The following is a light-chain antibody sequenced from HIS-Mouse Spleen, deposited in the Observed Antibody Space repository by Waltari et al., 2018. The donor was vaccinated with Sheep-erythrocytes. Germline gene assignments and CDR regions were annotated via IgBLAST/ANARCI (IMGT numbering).Light chain of an antibody. CDR1: SSDVGGYNH. V-gene: IGLV2-11*01. CDR2: DVS. J-gene: IGLJ1*01. Sequence: QSALTQPRSVSGSPGPSVTISCPATSSDVGGYNHVSWYQQHPGKAPQLMIYDVSKRPSGVPDRFSGSKSGNTASLTISGLQAEDEADYYCCSYAGSYNHVFATGTKVTVL. CDR3: CSYAGSYNHV.